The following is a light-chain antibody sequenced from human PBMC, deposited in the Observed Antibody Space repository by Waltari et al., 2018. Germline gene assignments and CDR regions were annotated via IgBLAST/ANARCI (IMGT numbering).Light chain of an antibody. CDR2: LGS. J-gene: IGKJ4*02. V-gene: IGKV2-28*01. Sequence: EIVMTQSPLSLPVTPGEPASTSCRSSHSLLHSSGYNYLTWFLQKPGQSPQLLIYLGSIRASGVPDRFSGSGSGTDFTLKITRVEADDVGFYYCMQALESPSFGGGTKVEIK. CDR1: HSLLHSSGYNY. CDR3: MQALESPS.